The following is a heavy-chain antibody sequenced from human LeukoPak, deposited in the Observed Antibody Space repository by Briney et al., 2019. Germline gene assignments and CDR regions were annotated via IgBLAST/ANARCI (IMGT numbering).Heavy chain of an antibody. D-gene: IGHD5-18*01. J-gene: IGHJ5*02. CDR2: LYHSGST. CDR3: ARHRPEGRGYSYGTNWFDP. Sequence: SETLSLTCTVSGYSISNDYYWGWIRQPPGKGLEWIGTLYHSGSTSYNPSLKSRVTISVDTTKNQFSLKLSSVTAADTAVYYCARHRPEGRGYSYGTNWFDPWGQGTLVTVSS. V-gene: IGHV4-38-2*02. CDR1: GYSISNDYY.